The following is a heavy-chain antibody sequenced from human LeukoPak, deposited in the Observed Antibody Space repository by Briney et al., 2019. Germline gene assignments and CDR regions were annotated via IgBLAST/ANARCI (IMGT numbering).Heavy chain of an antibody. J-gene: IGHJ6*03. CDR1: GFSFSNYA. Sequence: GGSLRLSCAASGFSFSNYAMSWVRQAPGKGLEWVSTISGSGRSTYYADSVKGRFTISRDNSKNTLYLQMYSLRAEDTALYYCAKASRIVVVVAATSPYYYMDVWGKGTTVTVSS. CDR3: AKASRIVVVVAATSPYYYMDV. D-gene: IGHD2-15*01. V-gene: IGHV3-23*01. CDR2: ISGSGRST.